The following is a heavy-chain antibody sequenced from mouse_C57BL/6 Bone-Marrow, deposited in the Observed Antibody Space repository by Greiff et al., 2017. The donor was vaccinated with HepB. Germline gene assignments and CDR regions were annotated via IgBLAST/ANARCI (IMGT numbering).Heavy chain of an antibody. V-gene: IGHV1-15*01. CDR1: GYTFTDYE. CDR2: IDPETGGT. J-gene: IGHJ2*01. Sequence: VKLQESGAELVRPGASVTLSCKASGYTFTDYEMHWVKQTPVHGLEWIGAIDPETGGTAYNQKFKGKAILTADKSSSTAYMELRSLTSEDSAVYYCTRRDSRRFDYWGQGTTLTVSS. D-gene: IGHD3-2*02. CDR3: TRRDSRRFDY.